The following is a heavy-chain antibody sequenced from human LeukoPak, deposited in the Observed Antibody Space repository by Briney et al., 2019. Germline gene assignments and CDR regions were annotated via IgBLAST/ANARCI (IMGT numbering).Heavy chain of an antibody. D-gene: IGHD3-10*01. CDR1: GLSFSSFA. Sequence: GGSLRLSCAASGLSFSSFAMSWVRQGPARGLEWVSSIRGNGETFYADSVKGRFTISRDNSKNTLYLQMNSLRAEDTAVYYCAKYFASGSYYELPHWGQGTLVTVSS. J-gene: IGHJ1*01. CDR2: IRGNGET. V-gene: IGHV3-23*01. CDR3: AKYFASGSYYELPH.